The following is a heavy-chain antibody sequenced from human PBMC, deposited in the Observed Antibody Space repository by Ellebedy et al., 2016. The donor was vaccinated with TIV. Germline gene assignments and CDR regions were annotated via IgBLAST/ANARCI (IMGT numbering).Heavy chain of an antibody. V-gene: IGHV1-18*04. J-gene: IGHJ4*02. CDR1: GYTFTSYG. Sequence: ASVKVSCXASGYTFTSYGISWVRQAPGQGLEWMGWISAYNGNTNYAQKLQGRVTMTTDTSTSTAYMELRSLRSDDTAVYYCASDRFYALSLWDIYYFDYWGQGTLVTVSS. D-gene: IGHD3-16*01. CDR3: ASDRFYALSLWDIYYFDY. CDR2: ISAYNGNT.